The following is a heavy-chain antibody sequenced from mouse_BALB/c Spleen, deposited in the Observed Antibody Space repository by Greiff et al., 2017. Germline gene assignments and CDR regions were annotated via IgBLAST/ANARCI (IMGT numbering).Heavy chain of an antibody. J-gene: IGHJ3*01. CDR1: GFSLTSYG. Sequence: VQVVESGPGLVAPSQSLSITCTVSGFSLTSYGVHWVRQPPGKGLEWLGVIWAGGSTNYNSALMSRLSISKDNSKSQVFLKMNSLQTDDTAMYYCAREGYGNSFAYWGQGTLVTVSA. V-gene: IGHV2-9*02. D-gene: IGHD2-1*01. CDR2: IWAGGST. CDR3: AREGYGNSFAY.